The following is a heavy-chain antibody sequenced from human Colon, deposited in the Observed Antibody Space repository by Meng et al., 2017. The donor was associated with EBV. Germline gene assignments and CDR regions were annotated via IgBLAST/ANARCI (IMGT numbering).Heavy chain of an antibody. D-gene: IGHD2-21*02. CDR3: ARVGAYCGGDCYHPR. CDR1: GGSLSSRNW. CDR2: IYHSGST. Sequence: QVQLEESGPGLVKSSGTLSLTAAVSGGSLSSRNWWSWARQPPGKGLEWIGEIYHSGSTNYNPSLKSRVTISVDESKNQFSLRLSSVTAADTAVYYCARVGAYCGGDCYHPRWGQGTLVTVSS. V-gene: IGHV4-4*02. J-gene: IGHJ4*02.